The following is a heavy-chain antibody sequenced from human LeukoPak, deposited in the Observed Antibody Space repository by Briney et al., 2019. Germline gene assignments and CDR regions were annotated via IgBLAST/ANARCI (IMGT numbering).Heavy chain of an antibody. Sequence: ASVKVSCKASGYTFTGYYMHWVRQAPGQGLEWMGWINPNSGGTNYAQKFQGRVTMTRDTSISTAYMELSGLRSDDTAVYYCARRQQPRNDPFDYWGQGTLVTVSS. D-gene: IGHD6-13*01. V-gene: IGHV1-2*02. CDR3: ARRQQPRNDPFDY. J-gene: IGHJ4*02. CDR2: INPNSGGT. CDR1: GYTFTGYY.